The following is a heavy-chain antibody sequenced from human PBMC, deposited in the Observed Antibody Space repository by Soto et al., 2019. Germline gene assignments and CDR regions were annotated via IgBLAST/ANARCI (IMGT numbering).Heavy chain of an antibody. J-gene: IGHJ4*02. D-gene: IGHD5-18*01. Sequence: SQTLSLTCAISGDSVSSNSAAWNWIRQSPSRGLEWLGRTSYRSKWDHDYAVSVKSRININADTSKNQFSLKLSSVTAADTAVYYCARSGYSYGPNPLLYWGQGTLVTVSS. CDR3: ARSGYSYGPNPLLY. CDR1: GDSVSSNSAA. CDR2: TSYRSKWDH. V-gene: IGHV6-1*01.